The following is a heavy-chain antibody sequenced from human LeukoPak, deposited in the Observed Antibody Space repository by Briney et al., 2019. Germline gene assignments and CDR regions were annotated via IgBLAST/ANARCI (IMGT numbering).Heavy chain of an antibody. J-gene: IGHJ6*03. D-gene: IGHD3-22*01. Sequence: SETLSLTCAIYGGSFSDYYWTWIRQTPGKGLEWIGEMSPSGSSNYNPSLKSRVTISVDTSKNQFSLKLRSVTAADTAVYYCARGRQDVNMILVVMAGVSYYLDVWSKGTTVTVS. CDR2: MSPSGSS. CDR1: GGSFSDYY. CDR3: ARGRQDVNMILVVMAGVSYYLDV. V-gene: IGHV4-34*01.